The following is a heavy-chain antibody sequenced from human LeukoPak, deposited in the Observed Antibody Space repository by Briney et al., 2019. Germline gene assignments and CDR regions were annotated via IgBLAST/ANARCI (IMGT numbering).Heavy chain of an antibody. CDR1: GFTFNSHA. J-gene: IGHJ4*02. D-gene: IGHD6-19*01. CDR2: NSGGGGST. Sequence: GGPLTLLCAASGFTFNSHAMRWLRRAPGKGLVGVSANSGGGGSTYYADSVKGRFTNSRDNSKNTLYLQMNSLRAEDTAVYYCAKDPITVAGTDYWGEGTLVTVSS. V-gene: IGHV3-23*01. CDR3: AKDPITVAGTDY.